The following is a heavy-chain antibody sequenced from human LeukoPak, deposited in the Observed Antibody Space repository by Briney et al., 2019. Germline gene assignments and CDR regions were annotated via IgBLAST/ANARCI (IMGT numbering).Heavy chain of an antibody. CDR1: GFTFSSYG. J-gene: IGHJ4*02. CDR2: ISESGIRT. V-gene: IGHV3-23*01. D-gene: IGHD4-17*01. CDR3: AKGILGDYVDYFDY. Sequence: PGGSLRLSCAASGFTFSSYGMSWVRQAPGKGLEWVSFISESGIRTYYADSVKGRFTISRDNSKNTLFLQMNSLRADDTAVYYCAKGILGDYVDYFDYWGQGTLVTVSS.